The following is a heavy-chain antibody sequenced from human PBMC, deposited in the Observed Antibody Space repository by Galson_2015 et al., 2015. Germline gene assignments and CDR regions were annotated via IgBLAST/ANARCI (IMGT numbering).Heavy chain of an antibody. V-gene: IGHV3-49*03. CDR2: IRSKAYGGTT. CDR3: TRWYSNPHY. D-gene: IGHD4-11*01. CDR1: GFTFGDYA. Sequence: SLRLSCAASGFTFGDYAMSWLRQAPGKGLEWVGFIRSKAYGGTTEYAASVKGRFTISRDDSKSIAYLQMNSPKTEDTAVYYCTRWYSNPHYWGQGALVTVSS. J-gene: IGHJ4*02.